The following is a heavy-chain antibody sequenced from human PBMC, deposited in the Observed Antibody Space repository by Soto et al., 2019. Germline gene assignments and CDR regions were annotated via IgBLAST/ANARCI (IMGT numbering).Heavy chain of an antibody. CDR3: ARDVDWNFDY. D-gene: IGHD1-1*01. Sequence: GFTFSSYDMNWVRQAPGKGLEWVSSVSSTSTHKYYADSMKGRFTISRDNAKNSLYLQMNSLRAEDTAVYYCARDVDWNFDYWGQGTLVTVSS. CDR2: VSSTSTHK. V-gene: IGHV3-21*01. J-gene: IGHJ4*02. CDR1: GFTFSSYD.